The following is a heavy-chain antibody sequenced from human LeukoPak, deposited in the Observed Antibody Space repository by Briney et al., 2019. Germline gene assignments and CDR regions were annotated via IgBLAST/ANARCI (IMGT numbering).Heavy chain of an antibody. CDR1: GYTFTNYA. D-gene: IGHD2-21*01. J-gene: IGHJ4*02. V-gene: IGHV7-4-1*02. CDR2: INTNTGNP. Sequence: ASVKVSCKASGYTFTNYAINWVRQAPGQGLEWMGWINTNTGNPMYALGFTGRFVFSLDTSVSTAYLQISSLKAEDTAVYFCARPGRGGIYFFDFWGQGTLVTVSS. CDR3: ARPGRGGIYFFDF.